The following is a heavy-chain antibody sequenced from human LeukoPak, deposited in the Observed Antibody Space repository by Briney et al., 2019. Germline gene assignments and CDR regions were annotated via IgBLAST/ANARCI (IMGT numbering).Heavy chain of an antibody. CDR2: ISGSGGST. CDR3: AKDFSYRLWCNGDY. V-gene: IGHV3-23*01. D-gene: IGHD2-8*01. CDR1: GFTFSSYA. Sequence: GGSLRLSCAASGFTFSSYAMSWVRQAPGKGLEWVSAISGSGGSTYYADSVKGRFTISRDNSKNTLYLQMNSLRAEDTAVYYCAKDFSYRLWCNGDYWGQGTLVTVSS. J-gene: IGHJ4*02.